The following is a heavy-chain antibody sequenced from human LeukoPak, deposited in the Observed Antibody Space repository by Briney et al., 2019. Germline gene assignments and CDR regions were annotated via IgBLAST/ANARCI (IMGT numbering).Heavy chain of an antibody. CDR3: ARPRGGLVFFVY. J-gene: IGHJ4*02. Sequence: GGSLRLSCAASGFTFSSYWMSWVRQAPGKGLEWVANIKQDGSKKYHVDSVKGRFTISRDNAKNSLYLQMNSLRAEDTAVYYCARPRGGLVFFVYWGQGTLVTVSS. CDR2: IKQDGSKK. D-gene: IGHD6-19*01. CDR1: GFTFSSYW. V-gene: IGHV3-7*01.